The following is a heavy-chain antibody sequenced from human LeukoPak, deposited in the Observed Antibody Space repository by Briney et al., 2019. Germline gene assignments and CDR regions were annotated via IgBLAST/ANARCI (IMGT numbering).Heavy chain of an antibody. CDR1: GFTFSDYY. CDR3: ARDSQQWLVRGNWFDP. CDR2: ISSSSSYT. D-gene: IGHD6-19*01. V-gene: IGHV3-11*06. Sequence: GGSLRLSCAASGFTFSDYYMSWIRQAPGKGLEWVSYISSSSSYTNYADSVKGRFTISRDNAKNSLYLQMNSLRAEDTAVYYCARDSQQWLVRGNWFDPWGQGTLVTVSS. J-gene: IGHJ5*02.